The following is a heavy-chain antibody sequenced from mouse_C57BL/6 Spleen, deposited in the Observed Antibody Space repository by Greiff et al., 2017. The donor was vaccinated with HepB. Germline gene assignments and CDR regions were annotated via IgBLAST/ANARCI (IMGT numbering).Heavy chain of an antibody. V-gene: IGHV5-2*01. CDR3: ARHRGSWYFDV. J-gene: IGHJ1*03. CDR2: INSDGGST. Sequence: VQLKESGGGLVQPGESLKLSCESNEYEFPSHDMSWVRKTPEKRLELVAAINSDGGSTYYPDTMESLFIISRDNTKNTLYLQMISLRSEDTALYYCARHRGSWYFDVWGTGTTVTVSS. CDR1: EYEFPSHD. D-gene: IGHD3-3*01.